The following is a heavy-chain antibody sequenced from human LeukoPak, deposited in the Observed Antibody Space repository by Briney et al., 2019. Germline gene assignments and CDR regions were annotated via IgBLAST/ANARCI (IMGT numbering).Heavy chain of an antibody. Sequence: GASVKVSCKASGGTFSSYAISWVRQAPGQGLEWMGGIIPILGTANYAQKFQGRVTITADESTSTAYMELSSLRSEDTAVYYCARSLRGYSYGFLVWGQGTLVTVSS. J-gene: IGHJ4*02. CDR1: GGTFSSYA. CDR3: ARSLRGYSYGFLV. CDR2: IIPILGTA. D-gene: IGHD5-18*01. V-gene: IGHV1-69*13.